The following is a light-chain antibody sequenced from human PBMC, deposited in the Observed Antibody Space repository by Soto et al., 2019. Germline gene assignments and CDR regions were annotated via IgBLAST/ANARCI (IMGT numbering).Light chain of an antibody. J-gene: IGKJ2*01. V-gene: IGKV1-12*01. Sequence: DIQMTQSPSFVSASVGDTVTISCRASQGIGTWLAWYQQKPGKAPKLLIAAASSLHSGVPSRFSGSGSGTDFTLTISSLQPEDFATYYCQQASTFPHTFGQGTKLEIK. CDR1: QGIGTW. CDR2: AAS. CDR3: QQASTFPHT.